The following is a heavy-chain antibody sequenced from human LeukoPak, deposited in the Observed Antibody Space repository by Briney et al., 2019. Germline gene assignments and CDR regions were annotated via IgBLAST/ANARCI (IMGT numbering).Heavy chain of an antibody. CDR1: RFIFTNYF. CDR2: IRHDGSEK. J-gene: IGHJ4*02. CDR3: AKESTRGYSYDPPSMDY. D-gene: IGHD5-18*01. V-gene: IGHV3-7*01. Sequence: GGSLRLSCAASRFIFTNYFMSWVRQAPGKGLEWVASIRHDGSEKYYVDSVRGRFTISRDNTKNSLYLQMSSLRAEDTAVYYCAKESTRGYSYDPPSMDYWGQGTLVTVSS.